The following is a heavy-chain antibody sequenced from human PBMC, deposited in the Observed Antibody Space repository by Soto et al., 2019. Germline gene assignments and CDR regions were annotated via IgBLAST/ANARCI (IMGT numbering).Heavy chain of an antibody. CDR1: GFTFSSYS. CDR3: ARDANKAYDFWSGYYNYYYYMDV. V-gene: IGHV3-48*01. D-gene: IGHD3-3*01. J-gene: IGHJ6*03. CDR2: ISSSSSTI. Sequence: GGSLRLSCAASGFTFSSYSMNWVRQAPGKGLEWVSYISSSSSTIYYADSVKGRFTISRDNAKNSLYLQMNSLRAEDTAVYYCARDANKAYDFWSGYYNYYYYMDVWGKGTTVTVSS.